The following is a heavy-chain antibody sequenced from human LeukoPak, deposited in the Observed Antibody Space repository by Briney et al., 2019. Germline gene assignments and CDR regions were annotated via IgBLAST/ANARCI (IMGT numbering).Heavy chain of an antibody. CDR3: AREGSPGLWFDP. D-gene: IGHD2-15*01. CDR2: IYNSGST. CDR1: GGSISSYY. V-gene: IGHV4-59*12. J-gene: IGHJ5*02. Sequence: KSSETLSLTCTVSGGSISSYYWSWIRQPPGKGLEWIGYIYNSGSTNYNPSLKSRVTMSVDTSKNQFSLKLSSVTAADTAVYYCAREGSPGLWFDPWGQGTLVTVS.